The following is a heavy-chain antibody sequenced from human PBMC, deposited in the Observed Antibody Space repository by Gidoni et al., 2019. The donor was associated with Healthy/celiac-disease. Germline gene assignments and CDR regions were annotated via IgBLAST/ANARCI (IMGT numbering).Heavy chain of an antibody. CDR2: INHSGST. J-gene: IGHJ4*02. Sequence: QVQLQQWGAGLLKPSETLSLTCAVYGGSFSGYYWSWIRQPPGKGLEWIGEINHSGSTNYNPSLKSRVTISVDTSKNQFSLKLSSVTAADTAVYYCARIGGGRGHYDFWSGYNDYWGQGTLVTVSS. CDR3: ARIGGGRGHYDFWSGYNDY. V-gene: IGHV4-34*01. CDR1: GGSFSGYY. D-gene: IGHD3-3*01.